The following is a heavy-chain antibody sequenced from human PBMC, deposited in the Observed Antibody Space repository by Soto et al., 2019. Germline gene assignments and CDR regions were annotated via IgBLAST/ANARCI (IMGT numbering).Heavy chain of an antibody. D-gene: IGHD2-2*01. Sequence: SVEVSCKASGGTFSSYAISWVRQAPGQGLEWMGGIIPIFGTANYAQKFQGRVTITADESTSTAYMELSSLRSEDTAVYYCAREEDIVVVPAARGDYYYGMDVWGQGTTVTVSS. V-gene: IGHV1-69*13. CDR3: AREEDIVVVPAARGDYYYGMDV. CDR2: IIPIFGTA. J-gene: IGHJ6*02. CDR1: GGTFSSYA.